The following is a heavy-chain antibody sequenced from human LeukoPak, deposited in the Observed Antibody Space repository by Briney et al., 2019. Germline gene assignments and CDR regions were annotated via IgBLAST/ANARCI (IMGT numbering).Heavy chain of an antibody. V-gene: IGHV5-51*01. CDR1: GYSFTSYW. Sequence: GESLEISCKGSGYSFTSYWIGWVRQMPGKGLDWMGIIHPDGSDTRYSQSFKGQVTISADKSTSTAYLQWSSLKASDTGMYYCARHIKPRYTMANAFEMWGQGTMVTVSA. J-gene: IGHJ3*02. D-gene: IGHD3-3*01. CDR2: IHPDGSDT. CDR3: ARHIKPRYTMANAFEM.